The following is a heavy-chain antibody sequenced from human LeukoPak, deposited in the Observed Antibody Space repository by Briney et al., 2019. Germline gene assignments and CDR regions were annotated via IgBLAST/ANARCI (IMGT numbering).Heavy chain of an antibody. D-gene: IGHD6-13*01. J-gene: IGHJ4*02. CDR1: GFTFSSYA. Sequence: GGSLRLSCAASGFTFSSYAMTWVRQAPGKGLEWVSGLSGSGGSTYYADYVKGRFIISRDNSKNTLYLQMNSLRAEDTAVYYCEGWNRAAAGTRVPIVWGQGTLVTVSS. V-gene: IGHV3-23*01. CDR2: LSGSGGST. CDR3: EGWNRAAAGTRVPIV.